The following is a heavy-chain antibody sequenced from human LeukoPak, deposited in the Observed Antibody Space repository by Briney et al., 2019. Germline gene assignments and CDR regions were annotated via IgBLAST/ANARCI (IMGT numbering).Heavy chain of an antibody. J-gene: IGHJ4*02. Sequence: ISNDGRGKYYADSVKGRFSISRDNSKNPLHLQIDSLRVEDTAVYYCAREFHSSGYAGTFDCWGQGTLVTVSS. V-gene: IGHV3-30*01. CDR2: ISNDGRGK. D-gene: IGHD3-22*01. CDR3: AREFHSSGYAGTFDC.